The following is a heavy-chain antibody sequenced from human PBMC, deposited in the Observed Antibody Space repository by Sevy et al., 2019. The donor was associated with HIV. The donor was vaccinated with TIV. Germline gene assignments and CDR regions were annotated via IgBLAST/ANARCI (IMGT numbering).Heavy chain of an antibody. Sequence: SETLSLTCAVYGGSFSGYYWSWIRQPPGKGLEWIGEINHSGSTNYNPSRKSRVTISVDTSKNQFSLKLSSVNAADTAVYYCARAGQTMIRPYYFDYWGQGTLVTVSS. CDR1: GGSFSGYY. CDR3: ARAGQTMIRPYYFDY. CDR2: INHSGST. J-gene: IGHJ4*02. V-gene: IGHV4-34*01. D-gene: IGHD3-22*01.